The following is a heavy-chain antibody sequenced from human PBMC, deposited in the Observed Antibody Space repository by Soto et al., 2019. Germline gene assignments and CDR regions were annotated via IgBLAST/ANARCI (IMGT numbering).Heavy chain of an antibody. CDR2: VSFDGSNK. J-gene: IGHJ4*02. CDR3: ARDQTGITTTGGGRIDH. CDR1: GFTFSTHA. V-gene: IGHV3-30-3*01. D-gene: IGHD1-20*01. Sequence: QVQLVESGGGVVQPGRSLRLSCAASGFTFSTHAMHWVRQAPGKGLECVAIVSFDGSNKYYADSVKGRFTISRDNSKNTLYLQMSDLTPEDTAVYYCARDQTGITTTGGGRIDHWGQGTLVTVSS.